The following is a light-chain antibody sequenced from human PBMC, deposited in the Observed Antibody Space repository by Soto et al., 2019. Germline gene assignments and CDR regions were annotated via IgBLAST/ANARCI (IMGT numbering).Light chain of an antibody. J-gene: IGLJ1*01. Sequence: QSALTQPASVSGSPGQSITISCTGTSSDVGGYNFVSWFQQHPGKAPKLMIFEVTSRPSGVSNRVSGSKSGNTASLTIFGLQPEDEADYYCSSYTTSSTLVFGTGTKVTVL. CDR1: SSDVGGYNF. V-gene: IGLV2-14*03. CDR2: EVT. CDR3: SSYTTSSTLV.